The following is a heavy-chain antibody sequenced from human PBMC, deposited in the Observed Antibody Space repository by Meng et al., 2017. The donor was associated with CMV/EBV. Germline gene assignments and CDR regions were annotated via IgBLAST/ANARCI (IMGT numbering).Heavy chain of an antibody. D-gene: IGHD1-7*01. CDR1: GGSISSYY. CDR3: ARAGGITGPTLEY. J-gene: IGHJ4*02. CDR2: IYYSGST. Sequence: SETLSLTCTVSGGSISSYYWSWIRQPPGKGLEWIGYIYYSGSTNYNPSLKSRVTISVDTSKNQFSLKLSSVTAADTAVYYCARAGGITGPTLEYWGQGTLVTVSS. V-gene: IGHV4-59*01.